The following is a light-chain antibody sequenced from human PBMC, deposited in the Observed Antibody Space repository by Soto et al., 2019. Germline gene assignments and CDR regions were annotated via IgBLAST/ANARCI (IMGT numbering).Light chain of an antibody. Sequence: IVLTQSPGTLSLSPWERATLSCRASQRVSSGYLAWYQQKPGQAPRLLIYGASARALGIPDRFSGSGSGTEFSFTVTSLQSEDFAVYYCQQYDQWPITFGQGTRLEIK. J-gene: IGKJ5*01. CDR1: QRVSSGY. CDR3: QQYDQWPIT. V-gene: IGKV3-20*01. CDR2: GAS.